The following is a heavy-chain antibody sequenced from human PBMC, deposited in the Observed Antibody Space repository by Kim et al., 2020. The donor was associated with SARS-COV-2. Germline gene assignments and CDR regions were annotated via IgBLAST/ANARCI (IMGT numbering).Heavy chain of an antibody. J-gene: IGHJ6*02. V-gene: IGHV1-18*01. CDR3: VRDRTTFMASADGMDV. CDR1: GYTFTNYG. CDR2: ISAYNGNT. D-gene: IGHD1-1*01. Sequence: ASVKVSCKASGYTFTNYGISWVRQAPGQGLEWMGWISAYNGNTNYAQNLQGRVTMTTDTSTSTAYMELRSLRSDDTAVYYCVRDRTTFMASADGMDVWGQGTTVTVSS.